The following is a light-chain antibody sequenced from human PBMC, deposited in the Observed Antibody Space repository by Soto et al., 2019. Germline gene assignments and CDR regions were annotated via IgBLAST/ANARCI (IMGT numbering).Light chain of an antibody. CDR2: EGS. V-gene: IGLV2-23*01. CDR1: SSDVGSYNL. Sequence: QSVLTQPASVSGSPGQSITISCTGTSSDVGSYNLVSWYQQHPGKAPKLMIYEGSKRPSGVSNRFSGSKSGNTASLTNSGIQAEDEADYYCCSYAGSSTPVVFGGGTKLTVL. CDR3: CSYAGSSTPVV. J-gene: IGLJ2*01.